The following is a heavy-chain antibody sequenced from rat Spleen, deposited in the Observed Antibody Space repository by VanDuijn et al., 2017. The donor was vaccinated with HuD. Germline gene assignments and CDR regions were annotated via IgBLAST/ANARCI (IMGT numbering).Heavy chain of an antibody. CDR3: ARLEGVYYDGSYYFDY. Sequence: EVQLVESGGGLVQPGRSLKLSCAASGFTFSNYGMAWVRQAPTKGLGWVASISTGGGNTYYRDSVKGRFTISRDNAKNTLYLQMDSLRSEDTATYYCARLEGVYYDGSYYFDYWGQGVMVTVSS. D-gene: IGHD1-12*02. J-gene: IGHJ2*01. CDR1: GFTFSNYG. CDR2: ISTGGGNT. V-gene: IGHV5S13*01.